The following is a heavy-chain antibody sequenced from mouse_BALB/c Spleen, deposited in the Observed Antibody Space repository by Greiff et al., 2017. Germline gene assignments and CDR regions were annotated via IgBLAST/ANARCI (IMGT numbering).Heavy chain of an antibody. Sequence: QVQLQQSGAELVKPGASVKLSCKASGYTFTSYYMYWVKQRPGQGLEWIGEINPSNGGTNFNEKFKSKATLTVDKSSSTAYMQLSSLTSEDSAVYSCTLLYPPYFDVWGAGTTVTVSS. CDR3: TLLYPPYFDV. CDR2: INPSNGGT. D-gene: IGHD2-12*01. V-gene: IGHV1S81*02. CDR1: GYTFTSYY. J-gene: IGHJ1*01.